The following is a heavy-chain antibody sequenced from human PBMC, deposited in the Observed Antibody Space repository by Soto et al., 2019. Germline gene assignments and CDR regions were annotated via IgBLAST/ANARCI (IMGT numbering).Heavy chain of an antibody. V-gene: IGHV6-1*01. CDR3: ARDLGRALDY. J-gene: IGHJ4*02. CDR1: GDSISTNSAA. Sequence: PSQTLSLTCVISGDSISTNSAAWNWIRQSPSRGLEWLGRTYYRSKWYKDYPVSVRSRVAIDPDTSKNQFSLQLNSVTPDATAVYYCARDLGRALDYWGKGALVTVSS. CDR2: TYYRSKWYK.